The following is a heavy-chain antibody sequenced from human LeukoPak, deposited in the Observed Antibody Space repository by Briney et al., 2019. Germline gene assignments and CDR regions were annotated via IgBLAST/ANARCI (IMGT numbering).Heavy chain of an antibody. Sequence: ASVKVSCKASGGTFSSYAISWVRQAPGQGLEWMGGIIPIFGTANCAQKFQGRVTITADESTSTAYMELSSLRSEDTAVYYCARGGSSGYYSNDAFDIWGQGTMVTVSS. CDR3: ARGGSSGYYSNDAFDI. CDR2: IIPIFGTA. D-gene: IGHD3-22*01. V-gene: IGHV1-69*13. CDR1: GGTFSSYA. J-gene: IGHJ3*02.